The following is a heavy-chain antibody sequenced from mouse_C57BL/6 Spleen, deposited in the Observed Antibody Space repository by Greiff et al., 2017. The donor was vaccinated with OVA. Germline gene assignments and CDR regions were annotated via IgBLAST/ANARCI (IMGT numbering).Heavy chain of an antibody. V-gene: IGHV1-64*01. CDR2: IHPNSGST. CDR1: GYTFTSYW. J-gene: IGHJ3*01. Sequence: QVQLQQPGAELVKPGASVKLSCKASGYTFTSYWMHWVKQRPGQGLEWIGMIHPNSGSTNYNEKFKSKATLTVDKSSSTAYMQLSSLTSEDSAVYYCARDWDRGAWFAYWGQGTLVTVSA. CDR3: ARDWDRGAWFAY. D-gene: IGHD4-1*01.